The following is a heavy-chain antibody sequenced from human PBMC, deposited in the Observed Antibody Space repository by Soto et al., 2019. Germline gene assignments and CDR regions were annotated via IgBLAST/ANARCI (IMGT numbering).Heavy chain of an antibody. J-gene: IGHJ5*02. V-gene: IGHV1-69*13. CDR2: IIPIFGTA. D-gene: IGHD1-26*01. CDR1: GGTFSSYA. CDR3: ARGRIVGATRWFDT. Sequence: SVKVSCKASGGTFSSYAISWVRQAPGQGLEGVGGIIPIFGTANYTQKFQGRVTITADESTSTAYMELSSLRSEDTAVYYCARGRIVGATRWFDTWGQGTLVTVSS.